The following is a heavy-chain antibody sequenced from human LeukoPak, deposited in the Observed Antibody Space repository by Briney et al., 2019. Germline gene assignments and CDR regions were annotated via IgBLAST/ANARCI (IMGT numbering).Heavy chain of an antibody. CDR2: IYTSGST. J-gene: IGHJ4*02. Sequence: SQTLSLTCTVSGGSISSGSYYWSWIRQPAGKGLEWIGRIYTSGSTNYNPSLKSRVTISVDRSKNQFSLKLSSVTAADTAVYYCARGQHYYGSGSYFDYWGQGTLVTVSS. CDR3: ARGQHYYGSGSYFDY. CDR1: GGSISSGSYY. V-gene: IGHV4-61*02. D-gene: IGHD3-10*01.